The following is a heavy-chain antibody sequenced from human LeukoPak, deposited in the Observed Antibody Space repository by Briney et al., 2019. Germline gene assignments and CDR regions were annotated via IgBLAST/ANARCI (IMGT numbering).Heavy chain of an antibody. CDR3: ARDYGDYARVAYYYYYMDV. CDR1: GGSFSGYY. CDR2: ISHSGST. D-gene: IGHD4-17*01. Sequence: SETLSLTCAVYGGSFSGYYWSWIRQPPEKGLEWIGEISHSGSTNYNPSLKSRVTMSVDTSKNQFSLKLSSVTAADTAVYYCARDYGDYARVAYYYYYMDVWGKGTTVTISS. J-gene: IGHJ6*03. V-gene: IGHV4-34*10.